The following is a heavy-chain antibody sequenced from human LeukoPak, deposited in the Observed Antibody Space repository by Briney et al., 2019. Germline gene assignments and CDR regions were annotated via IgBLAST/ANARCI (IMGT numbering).Heavy chain of an antibody. CDR3: ARDSPKRYSGSYFDY. CDR2: IYYGGST. D-gene: IGHD1-26*01. V-gene: IGHV4-39*07. CDR1: GGSISSSSYY. J-gene: IGHJ4*02. Sequence: PSETLSLTCTVSGGSISSSSYYWGWIRQPPGKGLEWIGSIYYGGSTYYNPSLKSRVTISVDTSKNQFSLKLASVTAADTAVYYCARDSPKRYSGSYFDYWGQGTLVTVSS.